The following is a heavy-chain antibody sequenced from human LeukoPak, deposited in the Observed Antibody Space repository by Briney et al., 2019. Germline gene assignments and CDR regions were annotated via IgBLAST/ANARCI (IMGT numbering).Heavy chain of an antibody. CDR1: GGSISSSSYY. CDR2: IYYSGST. D-gene: IGHD2-2*03. CDR3: ASQRRGYCSSTSCPW. J-gene: IGHJ4*02. Sequence: SETLSPTCTVSGGSISSSSYYWGWIRQPPGKGLEWIGSIYYSGSTYYNPSLKSRVTISVDTSKNQFSLKLSSVTAADTAVYYCASQRRGYCSSTSCPWWGQGTLVTVSS. V-gene: IGHV4-39*07.